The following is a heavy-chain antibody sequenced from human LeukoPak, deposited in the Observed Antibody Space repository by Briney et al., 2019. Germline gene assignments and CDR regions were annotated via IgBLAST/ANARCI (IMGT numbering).Heavy chain of an antibody. CDR1: GGSISSYY. V-gene: IGHV4-39*01. Sequence: PSETLSLTCTVSGGSISSYYWGWIRQPPGKGLEWIGSIYYSGSTYYNPSLKSRVTISVDTSKNQFSLKLSSVTAADTAVYYCARGRANQWELYVYYYMDVWGKGTTVTVSS. J-gene: IGHJ6*03. CDR2: IYYSGST. D-gene: IGHD1-26*01. CDR3: ARGRANQWELYVYYYMDV.